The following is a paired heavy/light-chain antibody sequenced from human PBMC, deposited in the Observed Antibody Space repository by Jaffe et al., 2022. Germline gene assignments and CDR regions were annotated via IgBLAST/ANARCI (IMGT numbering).Heavy chain of an antibody. J-gene: IGHJ4*02. CDR3: AKAKEYCSSTSCSLRKYYFDY. CDR2: ISGSGGST. Sequence: EVQLLESGGGLVQPGGSLRLSCAASGFTFSSYAMSWVRQAPGKGLEWVSAISGSGGSTYYADSVKGRFTISRDNSKNTLYLQMNSLRAEDTAVYYCAKAKEYCSSTSCSLRKYYFDYWGQGTLVTVSS. D-gene: IGHD2-2*01. CDR1: GFTFSSYA. V-gene: IGHV3-23*01.
Light chain of an antibody. Sequence: SYVLTQPPSVSVAPGKTARITCGGNNIGSKSVHWYQQKPGQAPVLVIYYDSDRPSGIPERFSGSNSGNTATLTISRVEAGDEADYYCQVWDSSSDLVFGGGTKLTVL. J-gene: IGLJ3*02. CDR2: YDS. CDR3: QVWDSSSDLV. V-gene: IGLV3-21*04. CDR1: NIGSKS.